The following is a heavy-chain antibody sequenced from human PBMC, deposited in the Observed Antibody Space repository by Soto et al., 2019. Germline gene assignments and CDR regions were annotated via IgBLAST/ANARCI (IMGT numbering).Heavy chain of an antibody. J-gene: IGHJ5*02. CDR1: GGYVNSGGYS. CDR2: ISPSGSP. D-gene: IGHD2-8*01. Sequence: SETLSLTCSVSGGYVNSGGYSWSWIRQPPGKGLEWIGFISPSGSPAYNPSLKSRVTISVDRSNNQISLELSSVTATDTAVYYCARGVLAWGPGTLVTVSS. CDR3: ARGVLA. V-gene: IGHV4-30-2*01.